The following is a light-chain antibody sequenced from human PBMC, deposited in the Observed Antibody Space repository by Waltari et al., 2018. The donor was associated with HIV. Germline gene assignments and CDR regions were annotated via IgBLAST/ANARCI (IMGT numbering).Light chain of an antibody. V-gene: IGLV2-8*01. CDR3: SSYSGGNNFDVV. CDR1: SNDVGGSNY. Sequence: QSALTQPPSASGSPGQSVTISCTGTSNDVGGSNYVSCYQQHPGKAPKLMIYEVTERPSGVPDRFSGSKSGNTASLTVSGLQAEDEADYYCSSYSGGNNFDVVFGGGTKLTVL. J-gene: IGLJ2*01. CDR2: EVT.